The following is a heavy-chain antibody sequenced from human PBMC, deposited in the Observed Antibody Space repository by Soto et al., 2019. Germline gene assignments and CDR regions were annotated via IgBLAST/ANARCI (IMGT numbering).Heavy chain of an antibody. CDR2: VYYSGST. D-gene: IGHD3-9*01. V-gene: IGHV4-59*01. CDR3: ARYPGYYDILTGYSTYYFDY. Sequence: SETLSLTCTVSSGSMSPYYWSWIRQPPGKGLEWLGNVYYSGSTSYNVSLKSRVTISVDTSRNQFSLKLSSVTAADTAVYYCARYPGYYDILTGYSTYYFDYWGQGILVTVSS. J-gene: IGHJ4*02. CDR1: SGSMSPYY.